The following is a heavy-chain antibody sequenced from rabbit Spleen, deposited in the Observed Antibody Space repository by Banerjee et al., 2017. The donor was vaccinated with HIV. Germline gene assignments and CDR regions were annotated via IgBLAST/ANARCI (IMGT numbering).Heavy chain of an antibody. CDR3: ARNDVNAFDP. CDR2: IDSGDGST. D-gene: IGHD5-1*01. J-gene: IGHJ2*01. CDR1: GFSFSSINW. Sequence: QQQLEESGGGLVKPGGTLTLTCTASGFSFSSINWICWVRQAPGKGLEWIACIDSGDGSTYYATWAKGRFSSSKTSSTTVTLQMTSLTAADTAIYFCARNDVNAFDPWGPGTLVTGS. V-gene: IGHV1S45*01.